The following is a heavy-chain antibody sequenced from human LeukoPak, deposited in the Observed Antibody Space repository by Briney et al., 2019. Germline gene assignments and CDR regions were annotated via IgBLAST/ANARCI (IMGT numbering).Heavy chain of an antibody. D-gene: IGHD2-15*01. CDR1: GFIFATAW. V-gene: IGHV3-15*01. CDR3: VTEGYCSGCSCYYY. CDR2: IKSKSDGGTI. Sequence: GGSLRLSCATSGFIFATAWMSWVRQAPGKGLEWVGRIKSKSDGGTIEYPAPVKGRFTISRDASKNTLYLQMNSLKTEDTDMYYCVTEGYCSGCSCYYYWGQGTLVTVSS. J-gene: IGHJ4*02.